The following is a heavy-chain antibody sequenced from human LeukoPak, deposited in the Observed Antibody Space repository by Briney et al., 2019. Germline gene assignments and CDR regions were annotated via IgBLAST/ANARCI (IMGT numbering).Heavy chain of an antibody. J-gene: IGHJ4*02. CDR3: ARDAGGAFGNYVNYFDY. CDR1: GLILSSYG. D-gene: IGHD4-11*01. V-gene: IGHV3-33*01. CDR2: IWYDGTNI. Sequence: GTSLRLSCAASGLILSSYGIHWVRQAPGKGLEWVAVIWYDGTNIYYGDSVKGRFSISRDNSKNTVYLQMDSLRAEDTAIYYCARDAGGAFGNYVNYFDYWGQGTLVTVSS.